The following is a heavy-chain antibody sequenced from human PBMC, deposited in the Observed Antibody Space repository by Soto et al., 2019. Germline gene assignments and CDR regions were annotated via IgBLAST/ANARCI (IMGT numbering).Heavy chain of an antibody. J-gene: IGHJ4*02. CDR2: INDSGDT. Sequence: SETLSLTCTVSGGSISSSSYYWAWIRQPPGKGLECIGTINDSGDTYYSASLKSRVSISIDTSKNQFSLNLRSVTAADTAVYYCARQDRGSSSYYYFDFWGQGTLVTVSS. CDR1: GGSISSSSYY. V-gene: IGHV4-39*01. D-gene: IGHD4-4*01. CDR3: ARQDRGSSSYYYFDF.